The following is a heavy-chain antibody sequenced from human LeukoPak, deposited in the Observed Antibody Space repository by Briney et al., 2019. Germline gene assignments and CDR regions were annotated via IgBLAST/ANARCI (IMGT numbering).Heavy chain of an antibody. CDR3: ARSDYGDNY. D-gene: IGHD4-17*01. Sequence: GGSLRLSCAASGFTFSNYWMHWVRQAPGKGLEWVSRINSDGSNKTYADSVRGRFTISRDNAKNTLYLQMSSLRVGDTAVCYCARSDYGDNYWGQGILVTVSS. V-gene: IGHV3-74*01. CDR1: GFTFSNYW. J-gene: IGHJ4*02. CDR2: INSDGSNK.